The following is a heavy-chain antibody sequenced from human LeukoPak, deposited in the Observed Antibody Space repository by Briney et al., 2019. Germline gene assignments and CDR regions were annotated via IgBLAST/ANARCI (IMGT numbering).Heavy chain of an antibody. D-gene: IGHD6-19*01. CDR3: ARLRWSRSGRSGFDY. CDR1: NDSIRSGIYY. V-gene: IGHV4-31*11. J-gene: IGHJ4*02. CDR2: IYYSGST. Sequence: PSQTLSLTCAVSNDSIRSGIYYWSWFRQHPGRGLQWIGYIYYSGSTYYSPSLRSRVTISVDTSKNQFSLKLSSVTAADTAVYYCARLRWSRSGRSGFDYWGQGALLTVSS.